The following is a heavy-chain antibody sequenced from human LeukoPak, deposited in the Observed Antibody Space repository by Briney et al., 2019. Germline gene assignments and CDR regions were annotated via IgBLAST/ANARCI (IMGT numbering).Heavy chain of an antibody. J-gene: IGHJ4*02. V-gene: IGHV4-59*08. D-gene: IGHD5-18*01. CDR2: IHYSGGT. CDR3: ARAGYSYGTGYYFDY. Sequence: SETLSLTCTVSGGSISSYYWTWIRQPPGKGLEWIGYIHYSGGTYYNPSLKSRVTISLDTSKNQFSLKLSSVTAADTAVYYCARAGYSYGTGYYFDYWGQGTLVTVSS. CDR1: GGSISSYY.